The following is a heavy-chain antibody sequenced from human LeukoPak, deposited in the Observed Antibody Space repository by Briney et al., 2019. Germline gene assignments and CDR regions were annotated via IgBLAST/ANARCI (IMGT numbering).Heavy chain of an antibody. Sequence: PGGSLRLSCAASGFTFSTYTMNWVSQAPGKGLEWVSSITGSSSYIFSADSLKGRFTISRDNAKNSLYLQMNSLRAEDTAVYYCARVAGESRDYWGQGTLVTVSS. CDR1: GFTFSTYT. J-gene: IGHJ4*02. V-gene: IGHV3-21*01. CDR2: ITGSSSYI. CDR3: ARVAGESRDY.